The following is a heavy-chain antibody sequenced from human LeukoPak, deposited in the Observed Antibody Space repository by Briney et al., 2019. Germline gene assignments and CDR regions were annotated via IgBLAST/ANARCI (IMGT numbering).Heavy chain of an antibody. Sequence: GGSLRLSCAASGFTFSRNAMAWVRQAPGKGLEWVAGIGSDDNTHYADSVRGRFTISRDNSKNTLYLQMNSLRAEDTAVYYCARHRSSWLIDYWGQGTLVTVSS. V-gene: IGHV3-23*01. CDR2: IGSDDNT. CDR3: ARHRSSWLIDY. CDR1: GFTFSRNA. J-gene: IGHJ4*02. D-gene: IGHD6-6*01.